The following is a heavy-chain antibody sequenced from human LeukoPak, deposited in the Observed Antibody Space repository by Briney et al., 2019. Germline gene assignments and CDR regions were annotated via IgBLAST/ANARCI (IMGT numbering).Heavy chain of an antibody. J-gene: IGHJ4*02. CDR3: ATLGSVQPTD. D-gene: IGHD1-1*01. CDR1: GYTLTELS. Sequence: ASVKVSYKVSGYTLTELSMHWVRQAPGKGLEWMGGFDPEDGETIYARKFQGRVTMTEDTSTDTAYMELSSLRSEDTAVYYCATLGSVQPTDWGQGTLVTVSS. V-gene: IGHV1-24*01. CDR2: FDPEDGET.